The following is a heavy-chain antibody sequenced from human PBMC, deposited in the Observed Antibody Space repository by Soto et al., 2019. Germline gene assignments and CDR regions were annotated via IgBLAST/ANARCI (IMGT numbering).Heavy chain of an antibody. V-gene: IGHV1-46*03. Sequence: ASVKVSCKASGYTFTSYYMHWVRQAPGQGLDWMGIINPSGGSTSYAQKFQGRVTMTRDTSTSTVYMELSSLRSEDTAVYYCARVYCSGGSCYSIDYWGQGTXVTVSS. J-gene: IGHJ4*02. CDR2: INPSGGST. D-gene: IGHD2-15*01. CDR3: ARVYCSGGSCYSIDY. CDR1: GYTFTSYY.